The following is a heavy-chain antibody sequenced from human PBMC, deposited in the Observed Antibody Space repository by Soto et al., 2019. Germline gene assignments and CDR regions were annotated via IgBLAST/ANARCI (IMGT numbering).Heavy chain of an antibody. CDR3: ARGLGGRMDD. D-gene: IGHD3-16*01. CDR2: IIPILGET. Sequence: QVQLVQSGAEVKKPGSSVRVSCKASGTIFSSYTISWVRQAPGQGVEWMGRIIPILGETNSAQKFQGRVTLTADKSTNTAYMQLNSLRVEDTAVYYCARGLGGRMDDWGQGTTVTVSS. J-gene: IGHJ6*02. V-gene: IGHV1-69*08. CDR1: GTIFSSYT.